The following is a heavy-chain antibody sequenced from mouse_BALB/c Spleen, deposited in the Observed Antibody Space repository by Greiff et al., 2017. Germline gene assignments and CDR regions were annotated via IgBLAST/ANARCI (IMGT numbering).Heavy chain of an antibody. CDR1: GFSLTSYG. V-gene: IGHV2-9*02. CDR3: ARAEDYFDY. J-gene: IGHJ2*01. Sequence: QVQLKESGPGLVAPSQSLSITCTVSGFSLTSYGVHWVRQPPGKGLEWLGVIWAGGSTNYNSALMSRLSISKDNSKSQVFLKMNSLQTDDTAMYYCARAEDYFDYWGQGTTLTVSS. CDR2: IWAGGST.